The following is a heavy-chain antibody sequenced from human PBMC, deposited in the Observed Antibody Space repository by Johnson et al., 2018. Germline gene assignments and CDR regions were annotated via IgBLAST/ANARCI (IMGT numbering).Heavy chain of an antibody. J-gene: IGHJ6*03. V-gene: IGHV3-11*01. Sequence: QVQLVESGGGLVKPGGSLRLSCAASGFTFSDYYMSWIRQAPGMGLEWVSHISSSGSTIYYADSVKGRFTISRDNAKNSLYLQKNSLRAEDAGVYYCARGGISARPGPYYYYYMDVWGKGTTVTVSS. D-gene: IGHD6-6*01. CDR3: ARGGISARPGPYYYYYMDV. CDR1: GFTFSDYY. CDR2: ISSSGSTI.